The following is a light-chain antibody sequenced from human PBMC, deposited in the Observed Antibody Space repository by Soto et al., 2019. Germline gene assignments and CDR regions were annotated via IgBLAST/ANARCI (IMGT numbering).Light chain of an antibody. V-gene: IGKV3-20*01. J-gene: IGKJ5*01. CDR2: GAS. CDR3: QQYGSSPPSST. CDR1: QRVSSGY. Sequence: EIVLTQSPGTLSLSPGEIATLYFRASQRVSSGYLAWYQQKPGQAPRLLIYGASNRATDIPDRFSGRGSGTDFTLTISRLEPEDFAVYYCQQYGSSPPSSTFGQGTRLEIK.